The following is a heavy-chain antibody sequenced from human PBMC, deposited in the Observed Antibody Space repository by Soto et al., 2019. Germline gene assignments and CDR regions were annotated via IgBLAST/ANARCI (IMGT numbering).Heavy chain of an antibody. Sequence: QLQLQESGPGLVKSSETLSLTCTVSGGSISSSHHWGWIRQSPGKGLEWIGSVSYSGSPYYSPSFKSRITISVDTSKNQFSLRVRSVTATDTAVYFCARHYNTGAFFDYWGQGILVTVSS. CDR2: VSYSGSP. CDR1: GGSISSSHH. V-gene: IGHV4-39*01. D-gene: IGHD1-20*01. J-gene: IGHJ4*02. CDR3: ARHYNTGAFFDY.